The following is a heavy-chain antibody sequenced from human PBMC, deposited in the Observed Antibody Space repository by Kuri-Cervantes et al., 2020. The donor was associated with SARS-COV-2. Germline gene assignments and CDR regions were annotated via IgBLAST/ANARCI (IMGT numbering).Heavy chain of an antibody. Sequence: SVKVSCKASGGTFSSYAISWVRQAPGQGLEWMGGIIPIFGTANYAQKFQGRVTITTDESTSTAYMELSSLRSEDTAVYYCAREVKSMIVVARGDAFDIWGQGTMVTVSS. CDR2: IIPIFGTA. CDR1: GGTFSSYA. D-gene: IGHD3-22*01. J-gene: IGHJ3*02. V-gene: IGHV1-69*05. CDR3: AREVKSMIVVARGDAFDI.